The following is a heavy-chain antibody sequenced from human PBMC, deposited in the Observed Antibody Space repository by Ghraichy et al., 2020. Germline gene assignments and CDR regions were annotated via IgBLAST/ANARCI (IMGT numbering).Heavy chain of an antibody. D-gene: IGHD3-3*01. V-gene: IGHV1-2*06. CDR2: INPNSGGT. Sequence: ASVKVSCKASGYTFTGYYMHWVRQAPGQGLEWMGRINPNSGGTNYAQKFQGRVTMTRDTSISTAYMELSRLRSDDTAVYYCARGRRVITIFGVVTKDQIDYWGQGTLVTVSS. CDR3: ARGRRVITIFGVVTKDQIDY. CDR1: GYTFTGYY. J-gene: IGHJ4*02.